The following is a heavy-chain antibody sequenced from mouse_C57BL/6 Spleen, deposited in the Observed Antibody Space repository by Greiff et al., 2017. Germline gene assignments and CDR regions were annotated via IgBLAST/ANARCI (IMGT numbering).Heavy chain of an antibody. CDR1: GYTFTDHT. CDR3: ARAGYYGSSPYFDY. CDR2: IYPRDGST. Sequence: VMLVESDAELVKPGASVKISCKVSGYTFTDHTIHWMKQRPEQGLEWIGYIYPRDGSTKYNEKFKGKATLTADKSSSTAYMQLNSLTSEDSAVYFCARAGYYGSSPYFDYWGQGTTLTVSS. V-gene: IGHV1-78*01. J-gene: IGHJ2*01. D-gene: IGHD1-1*01.